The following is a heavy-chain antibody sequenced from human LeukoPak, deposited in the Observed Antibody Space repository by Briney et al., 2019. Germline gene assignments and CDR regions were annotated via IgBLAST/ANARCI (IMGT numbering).Heavy chain of an antibody. CDR3: ARVVAALYYGMDV. V-gene: IGHV1-18*01. D-gene: IGHD6-6*01. Sequence: ASVKVSCKASGYTFTSYGMRWVRQAPGQGLEWMGWISAYNGNTNYAQKLQGRVTMTTDTSTSTAYMELRSLRSDDTAVYYCARVVAALYYGMDVWGQGTTVTVSS. J-gene: IGHJ6*02. CDR1: GYTFTSYG. CDR2: ISAYNGNT.